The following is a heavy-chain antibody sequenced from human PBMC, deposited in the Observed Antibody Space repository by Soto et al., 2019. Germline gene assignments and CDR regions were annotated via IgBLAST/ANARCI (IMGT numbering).Heavy chain of an antibody. J-gene: IGHJ6*02. V-gene: IGHV4-39*01. CDR1: HGSISSSSYY. D-gene: IGHD5-18*01. CDR3: AILLCGLDTPTDHYYRMDV. CDR2: IYYSGST. Sequence: SETLALPCTVSHGSISSSSYYWGWIRQPPGKGLEWIGSIYYSGSTYYNPSLKSRVTISVDTSKNQFSLKLSSVTAADTAVYYCAILLCGLDTPTDHYYRMDVWGQGTTVTVSS.